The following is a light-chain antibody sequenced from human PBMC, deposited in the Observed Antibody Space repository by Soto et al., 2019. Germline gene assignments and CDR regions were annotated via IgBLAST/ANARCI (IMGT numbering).Light chain of an antibody. Sequence: QSVLTQPRSVSGSPGHSGTVSCAGTSSDVGGYDFVSWYHQQPAKALKLVIFDVNGRPSGVPDRYSGSESGNKASLTISGPRADDEDYYYGCSYAGSYTGYVFGNG. CDR2: DVN. V-gene: IGLV2-11*01. CDR3: CSYAGSYTGYV. CDR1: SSDVGGYDF. J-gene: IGLJ1*01.